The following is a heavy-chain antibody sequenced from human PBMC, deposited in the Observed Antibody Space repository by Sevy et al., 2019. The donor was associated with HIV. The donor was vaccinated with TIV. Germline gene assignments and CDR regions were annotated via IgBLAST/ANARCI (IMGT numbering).Heavy chain of an antibody. CDR3: ARDLLGYCTNGVCYTRGDYYYYGMDV. V-gene: IGHV1-69*13. D-gene: IGHD2-8*01. CDR1: GGTFSSYA. J-gene: IGHJ6*02. CDR2: IIPIFGTA. Sequence: ASVKVSCKASGGTFSSYAISWVRQAPGQGLEWMGGIIPIFGTANYAQKFQGRVTITADESTSTAYMELSSLRSEDTAVYYCARDLLGYCTNGVCYTRGDYYYYGMDVWGQGTTVTVSS.